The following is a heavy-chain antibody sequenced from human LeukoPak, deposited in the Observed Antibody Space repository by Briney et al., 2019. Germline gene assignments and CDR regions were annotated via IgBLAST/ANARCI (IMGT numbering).Heavy chain of an antibody. V-gene: IGHV3-49*03. D-gene: IGHD4-23*01. CDR2: IRSKAYGGTT. CDR1: GFTFGDYA. CDR3: TRDPATVVTPRWSDP. Sequence: GGSLRLSCTASGFTFGDYAMSWFRQAPGKGLEWVGFIRSKAYGGTTEYAASVKGRFTISRDDSKSIAHLQMNSLKTEDTAVYYCTRDPATVVTPRWSDPWGQGTLVTVSS. J-gene: IGHJ5*02.